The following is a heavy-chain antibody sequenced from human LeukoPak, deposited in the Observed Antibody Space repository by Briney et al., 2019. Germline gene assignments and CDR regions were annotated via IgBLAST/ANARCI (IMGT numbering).Heavy chain of an antibody. V-gene: IGHV3-33*01. CDR3: ARVGGSPSGDYYYYMDV. CDR2: ILSDGSKE. CDR1: GFTFSSYG. J-gene: IGHJ6*03. D-gene: IGHD3-16*01. Sequence: GGSLRLSCAASGFTFSSYGMHWVRQAPGKGLEWVAVILSDGSKEFYTDSVKGRFTISRDNSKNTLYLQMNSLRAEDTAVYYCARVGGSPSGDYYYYMDVWGKGTTVTVSS.